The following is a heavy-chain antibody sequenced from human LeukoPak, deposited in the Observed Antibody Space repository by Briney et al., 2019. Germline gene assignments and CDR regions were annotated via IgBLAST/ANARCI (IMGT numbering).Heavy chain of an antibody. CDR2: IYSGGST. V-gene: IGHV3-53*01. Sequence: GGSLRLSCAASGFAVSSNYMGWVRHAPGKGLELVSLIYSGGSTFYADSVKGRFTISRDNSKNMLYLQMNSLGAEDTAVYYCARVAAAGREYFDFWGQGTLVTVSS. D-gene: IGHD6-13*01. J-gene: IGHJ4*02. CDR3: ARVAAAGREYFDF. CDR1: GFAVSSNY.